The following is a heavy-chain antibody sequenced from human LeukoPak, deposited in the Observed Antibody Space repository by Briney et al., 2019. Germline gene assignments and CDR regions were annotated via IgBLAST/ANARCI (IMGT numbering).Heavy chain of an antibody. CDR2: ISYDGSNK. D-gene: IGHD3-10*01. CDR1: GLTFSSYG. J-gene: IGHJ4*02. CDR3: AKGPMVRGVIMWDY. Sequence: GKSLRLSCAASGLTFSSYGMHWVRQAPGKGLEWVAVISYDGSNKYYADSVKGRFTISRDNSKNTLYLQMNSLRAEDTAVYYCAKGPMVRGVIMWDYWGQGTLVTVSS. V-gene: IGHV3-30*18.